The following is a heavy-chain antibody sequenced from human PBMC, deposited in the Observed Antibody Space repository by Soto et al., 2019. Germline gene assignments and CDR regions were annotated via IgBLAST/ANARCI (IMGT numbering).Heavy chain of an antibody. CDR3: ARGIAARSPYYYYYGMDV. Sequence: EVQLVESGGGLIQPGGSLRLSCAASGFTVSSNYMSWVRQAPGKGLEWVSVIYSGGSTYYADSVKGRFTISRDNSKNTLYLQMNSLRAEDPAVYYCARGIAARSPYYYYYGMDVWGQGTTVTVSS. V-gene: IGHV3-53*01. D-gene: IGHD6-6*01. J-gene: IGHJ6*02. CDR1: GFTVSSNY. CDR2: IYSGGST.